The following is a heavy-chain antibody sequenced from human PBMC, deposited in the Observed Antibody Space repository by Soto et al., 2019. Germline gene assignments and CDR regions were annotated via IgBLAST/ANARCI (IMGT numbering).Heavy chain of an antibody. J-gene: IGHJ2*01. CDR2: FDPEDGET. V-gene: IGHV1-24*01. CDR3: ATVRGDTAMVTHTPLYWYFDL. D-gene: IGHD5-18*01. CDR1: GYTLTELS. Sequence: ASVKVSCKVSGYTLTELSMHWVRQAPGKGLEWMGGFDPEDGETIYAQKFQGRVTMTEDTSTDTAYMELSSLRSEDTAVYYCATVRGDTAMVTHTPLYWYFDLWGRGTLVTVSS.